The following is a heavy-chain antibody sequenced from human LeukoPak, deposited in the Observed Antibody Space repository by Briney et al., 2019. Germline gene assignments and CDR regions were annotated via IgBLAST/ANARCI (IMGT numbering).Heavy chain of an antibody. CDR1: GFTFSGSE. CDR3: ATDGRSSGWYGFDY. V-gene: IGHV3-21*01. Sequence: GGSLILSCAASGFTFSGSEMNWVRQAPGKGLEWVSSITSPVGRMYYADSLKGRITISRDNARSTLYLQMNSLRAEDTAVYYCATDGRSSGWYGFDYWGQGILVTVSS. CDR2: ITSPVGRM. J-gene: IGHJ4*02. D-gene: IGHD6-19*01.